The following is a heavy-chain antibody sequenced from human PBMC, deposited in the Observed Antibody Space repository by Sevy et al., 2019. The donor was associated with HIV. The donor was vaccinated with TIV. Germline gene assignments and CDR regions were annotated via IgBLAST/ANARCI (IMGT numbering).Heavy chain of an antibody. CDR1: KFTFSSYA. J-gene: IGHJ4*02. D-gene: IGHD1-26*01. V-gene: IGHV3-30-3*01. CDR3: AREGVGPYFDY. Sequence: GGSLRLSCAASKFTFSSYAMHWVRQAPGKGLEGVAVISYDGSNEYYAASVKGRFTISRDNSKNTVYLQMNSLRAEDTAVYYCAREGVGPYFDYWCQGTLVTVSS. CDR2: ISYDGSNE.